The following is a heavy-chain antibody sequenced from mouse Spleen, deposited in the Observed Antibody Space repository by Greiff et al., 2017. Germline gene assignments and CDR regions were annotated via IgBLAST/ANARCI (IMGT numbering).Heavy chain of an antibody. D-gene: IGHD2-1*01. CDR1: GYSITSGYY. CDR2: ISYDGSN. CDR3: ASIYYGNYEDY. V-gene: IGHV3-6*01. J-gene: IGHJ4*01. Sequence: ESGPGLVKPSQSLSLTCSVTGYSITSGYYWNWIRQFPGNKLEWMGYISYDGSNNYNPSLKNRISITRDTSKNQFFLKLNSVTTEDTATYYCASIYYGNYEDYWGQGTSVTVSS.